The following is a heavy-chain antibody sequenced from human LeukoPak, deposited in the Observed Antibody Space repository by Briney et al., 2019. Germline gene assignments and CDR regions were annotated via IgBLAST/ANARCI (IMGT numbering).Heavy chain of an antibody. CDR1: GDSFTSYW. V-gene: IGHV5-51*01. CDR3: ATHLGAHWNPDY. Sequence: NISSKGSGDSFTSYWSGWVRQVPGKGLEWMWMIYPGDSDTRYSPSVQGQAPISADKSLSTASLPWSTLKASDTALYYCATHLGAHWNPDYWGQRPLVTVSS. CDR2: IYPGDSDT. J-gene: IGHJ4*02. D-gene: IGHD1-1*01.